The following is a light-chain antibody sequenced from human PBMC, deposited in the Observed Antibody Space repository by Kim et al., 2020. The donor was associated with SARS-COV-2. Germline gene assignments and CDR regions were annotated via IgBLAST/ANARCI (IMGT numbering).Light chain of an antibody. CDR2: QDS. Sequence: SVSTVKNASITCFGDKLGDKYACWYQQKPGQSPVLVIYQDSKRPSGIPERFSGSNSGNTATLTISGTQAMDEADYYCQAWDSSTAVFGGGTQLTVL. CDR1: KLGDKY. J-gene: IGLJ3*02. V-gene: IGLV3-1*01. CDR3: QAWDSSTAV.